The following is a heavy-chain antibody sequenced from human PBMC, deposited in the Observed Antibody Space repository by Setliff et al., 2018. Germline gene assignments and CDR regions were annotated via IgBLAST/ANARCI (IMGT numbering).Heavy chain of an antibody. Sequence: SETLSLTCTVSGGSISSYYWSWIRQPPGKGLEWIGYIYYSGSTYYNPSLKSRVTISVDTSKNQFSLKLSSVTAADTAVYYCARDFSSSWYGSYYYYYYMDVWGKGTTVTVSS. V-gene: IGHV4-59*12. J-gene: IGHJ6*03. CDR2: IYYSGST. D-gene: IGHD6-13*01. CDR1: GGSISSYY. CDR3: ARDFSSSWYGSYYYYYYMDV.